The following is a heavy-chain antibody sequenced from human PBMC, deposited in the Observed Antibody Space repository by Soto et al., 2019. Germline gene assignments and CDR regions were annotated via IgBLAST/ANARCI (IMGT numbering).Heavy chain of an antibody. V-gene: IGHV4-61*01. CDR1: GGSVSSGNCY. CDR2: IYSSGIT. D-gene: IGHD5-18*01. J-gene: IGHJ4*02. CDR3: ARDIRGYSRAFDY. Sequence: ETLSRAGTVSGGSVSSGNCYWTWIRQPPGKGLEWIGYIYSSGITNYNPSLKSRVTISVDTSRNQFSLKLTSVTAADTAVYYCARDIRGYSRAFDYWGQGTMVTVPS.